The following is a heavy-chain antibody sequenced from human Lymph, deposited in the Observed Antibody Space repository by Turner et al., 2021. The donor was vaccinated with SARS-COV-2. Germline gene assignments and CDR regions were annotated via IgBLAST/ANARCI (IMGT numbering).Heavy chain of an antibody. CDR3: AKEGLSGRRLQFVPYFAY. Sequence: EVQLVESGGGVVQPGGSLRLSGASFGFTFDDYAMHWVRQAPGKGLEWVSLISGDGGSTYYADSVKGRFTISRDDSKNSLYLQINSLRTEDTALYYCAKEGLSGRRLQFVPYFAYWGQGTLVSVSS. J-gene: IGHJ4*02. CDR2: ISGDGGST. D-gene: IGHD5-12*01. V-gene: IGHV3-43*02. CDR1: GFTFDDYA.